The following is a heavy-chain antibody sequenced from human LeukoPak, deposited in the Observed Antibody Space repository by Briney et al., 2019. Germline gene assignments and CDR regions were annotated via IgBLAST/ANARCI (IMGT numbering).Heavy chain of an antibody. V-gene: IGHV3-48*01. CDR3: ARNNGMDV. J-gene: IGHJ6*02. Sequence: GGSLRLSCAASGFTFSSCSMNWVRQAPGKGLEWVSYISSGSSSIYYADSVKGRFTISRDNAENSLYLQMNSLRAEDTALYHCARNNGMDVWGQGTTVIVSS. CDR1: GFTFSSCS. CDR2: ISSGSSSI.